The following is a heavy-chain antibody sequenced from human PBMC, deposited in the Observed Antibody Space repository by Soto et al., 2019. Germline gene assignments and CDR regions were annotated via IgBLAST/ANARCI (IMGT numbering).Heavy chain of an antibody. Sequence: EAQLLESGGGLVQPGGSLRLSCAASGSIFNGFDMSWVRQAPGKGLEWVSTISGSGDRTYYADSVKGRFTISRDNSRNTLYLQMNSLGAEDTAMYYCARRPDAFDIWGQGTKVRVSS. CDR3: ARRPDAFDI. CDR1: GSIFNGFD. J-gene: IGHJ3*02. D-gene: IGHD6-6*01. V-gene: IGHV3-23*01. CDR2: ISGSGDRT.